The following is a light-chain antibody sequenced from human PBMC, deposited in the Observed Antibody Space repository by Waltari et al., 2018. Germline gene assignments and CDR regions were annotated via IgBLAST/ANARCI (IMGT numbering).Light chain of an antibody. Sequence: DIQMTQSPSSLSASVGDRVTITCRASRAITNYVNWNQQRPGLTPKLLIYAPPTLQGGVPTRFSGSGSGTDFTLTISSLQIEDFATYYCQQSHSAPLAFGGGTRLEI. J-gene: IGKJ4*01. CDR3: QQSHSAPLA. CDR1: RAITNY. V-gene: IGKV1-39*01. CDR2: APP.